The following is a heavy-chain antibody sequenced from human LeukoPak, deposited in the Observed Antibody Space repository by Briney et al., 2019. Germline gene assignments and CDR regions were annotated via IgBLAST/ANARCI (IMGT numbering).Heavy chain of an antibody. J-gene: IGHJ4*02. V-gene: IGHV4-39*01. CDR1: NGSISSSSYY. CDR2: IYYSGST. Sequence: PSETLSLTCTVSNGSISSSSYYWGWIRQPPGKGLEWIGSIYYSGSTYYNPSLKSRVTISVDTSKNQFSLKLSSVTAADTAVYYCARHVEQWLTHFDYWGQGTLVTVSS. CDR3: ARHVEQWLTHFDY. D-gene: IGHD6-19*01.